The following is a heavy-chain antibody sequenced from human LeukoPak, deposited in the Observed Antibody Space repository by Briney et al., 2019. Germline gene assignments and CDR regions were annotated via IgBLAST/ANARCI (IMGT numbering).Heavy chain of an antibody. CDR2: IYSGGST. V-gene: IGHV3-53*01. D-gene: IGHD1-1*01. J-gene: IGHJ3*02. CDR3: ARRGLLRERAFDI. CDR1: GFTVSGNY. Sequence: GGSLRLSCAASGFTVSGNYMSWVRQAPGKGLEWVSVIYSGGSTYYADSVKSRFTISRDNSKNTLYLQMNSLRAEDTAVYYCARRGLLRERAFDIWGQGTMVTVSS.